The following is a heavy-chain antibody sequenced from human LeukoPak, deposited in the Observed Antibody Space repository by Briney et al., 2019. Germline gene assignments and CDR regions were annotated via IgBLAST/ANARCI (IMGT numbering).Heavy chain of an antibody. J-gene: IGHJ4*02. CDR1: GFTFDDYA. V-gene: IGHV3-9*01. CDR3: AKDALEAFDY. CDR2: ISWNSGSI. Sequence: GGPLRLSCAASGFTFDDYAMHWVRQAPGKGLEWVSGISWNSGSIGYADSVKGRFTISRDNAKNSLYLQMNSLRAEDTALYYCAKDALEAFDYWGQGTLVTVSS.